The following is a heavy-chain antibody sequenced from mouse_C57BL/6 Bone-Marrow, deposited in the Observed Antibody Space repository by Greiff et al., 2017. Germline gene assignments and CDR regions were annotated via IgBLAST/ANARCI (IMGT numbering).Heavy chain of an antibody. Sequence: QVQLKESGAELARPGASVKLSCKASGYTFTSYGISWVKQRTGQGLEWIGEIYPRSGNTYYNEKFKGKATLTADKSSSTAYMELRSLTSEDSAFYFCAGGSYYSIGGFDYWGQGTTLTVSS. J-gene: IGHJ2*01. CDR1: GYTFTSYG. CDR2: IYPRSGNT. CDR3: AGGSYYSIGGFDY. D-gene: IGHD2-5*01. V-gene: IGHV1-81*01.